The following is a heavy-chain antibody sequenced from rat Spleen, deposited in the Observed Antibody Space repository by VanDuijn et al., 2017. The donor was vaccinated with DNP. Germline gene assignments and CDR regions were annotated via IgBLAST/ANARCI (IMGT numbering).Heavy chain of an antibody. CDR3: ASPVGYFDY. CDR2: ISYDGSST. J-gene: IGHJ2*01. Sequence: EVQLVESGGGLVQPGRSLKLSCVVSGFTFSDYNMAWVRQAPTKGLEWVATISYDGSSTYYRDSVKGRFTISRDNARSTLYLQMDSLRSEDTATYYCASPVGYFDYWGQGVMVTVSS. V-gene: IGHV5-7*01. CDR1: GFTFSDYN.